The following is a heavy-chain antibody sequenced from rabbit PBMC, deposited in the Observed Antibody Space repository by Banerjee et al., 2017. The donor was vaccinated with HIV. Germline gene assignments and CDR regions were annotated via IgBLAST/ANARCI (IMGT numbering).Heavy chain of an antibody. CDR3: VREVAAKFSL. CDR1: GFDFSNYG. V-gene: IGHV1S47*01. Sequence: QEQLVESGGGLVQPGGSLKLSCKASGFDFSNYGLSWVRQAPGKGLGWIGYIDPIFGRTYYASWVNGRFTISSHNAQNTLYLQLNSLTAADTATYFCVREVAAKFSLWGQGTLVTVS. CDR2: IDPIFGRT. J-gene: IGHJ4*01. D-gene: IGHD4-1*01.